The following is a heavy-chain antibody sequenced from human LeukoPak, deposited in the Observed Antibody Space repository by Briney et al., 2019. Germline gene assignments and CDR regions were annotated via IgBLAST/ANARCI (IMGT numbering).Heavy chain of an antibody. CDR2: ISSSGSTI. Sequence: PAGGSLRLSCAASGFTFSSYEMNWVRQAPGKGLEWVSYISSSGSTIYYADSVKGRFTISRDNAKNTLYLQMNSLRAEDTAVYYCARSLYSYGVDYWGQGTLVTVSS. D-gene: IGHD5-18*01. CDR1: GFTFSSYE. CDR3: ARSLYSYGVDY. V-gene: IGHV3-48*03. J-gene: IGHJ4*02.